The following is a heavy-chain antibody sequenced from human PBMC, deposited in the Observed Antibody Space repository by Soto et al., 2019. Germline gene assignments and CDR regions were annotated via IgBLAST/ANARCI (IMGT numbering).Heavy chain of an antibody. CDR1: GGSISSGGYY. Sequence: PSETLSLTCTVSGGSISSGGYYWSWIRQHPGKGLEWIGYIYYSGSTYYNPSLKSRVTISVDTSKNQFSLKLSSVTAADTAVYYCARGRSTVADLYFDYWGQGILVTVSS. V-gene: IGHV4-31*03. CDR3: ARGRSTVADLYFDY. D-gene: IGHD4-17*01. CDR2: IYYSGST. J-gene: IGHJ4*02.